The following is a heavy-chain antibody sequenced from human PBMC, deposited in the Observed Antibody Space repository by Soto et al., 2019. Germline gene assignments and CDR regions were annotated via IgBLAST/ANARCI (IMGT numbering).Heavy chain of an antibody. CDR2: SDWEDTK. CDR3: ARAFYGMDV. V-gene: IGHV2-70*04. CDR1: RFSLSGTGMR. Sequence: SGPTLANPTQTLTLTCTVSRFSLSGTGMRVTWIRQPPGKALEWLARSDWEDTKLYSTSLKTKLSISKDTSKNQVVLTMTNMDPADTATYYCARAFYGMDVWGPGTTVTVSS. J-gene: IGHJ6*02.